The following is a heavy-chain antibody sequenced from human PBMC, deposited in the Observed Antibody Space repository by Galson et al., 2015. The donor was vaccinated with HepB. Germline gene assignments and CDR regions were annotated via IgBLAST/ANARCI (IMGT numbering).Heavy chain of an antibody. CDR3: ARDGGKLLWFGELSQYFQH. J-gene: IGHJ1*01. CDR2: INAGNGNT. D-gene: IGHD3-10*01. V-gene: IGHV1-3*01. Sequence: SVKVSCKASGYTFTSYAMHWVRHAPGQRLEWMGWINAGNGNTKYSQKFQGRVTITRDTSASTAYMELSSLRSEDTAVYYCARDGGKLLWFGELSQYFQHWGQGTLVTVSS. CDR1: GYTFTSYA.